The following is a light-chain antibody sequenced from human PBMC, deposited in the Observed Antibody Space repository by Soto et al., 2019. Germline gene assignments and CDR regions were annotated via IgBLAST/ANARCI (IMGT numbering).Light chain of an antibody. CDR1: QSVSSY. Sequence: EIVLTQSPATLSLSPGERATLSCRASQSVSSYLAWYQQKPGQAPRLLIYDASNRATGIPARFSGSGSGTDFTLTISSLEPEDFAVYYCQQPSNWPPNTFGQGTKLEIK. CDR3: QQPSNWPPNT. J-gene: IGKJ2*01. V-gene: IGKV3-11*01. CDR2: DAS.